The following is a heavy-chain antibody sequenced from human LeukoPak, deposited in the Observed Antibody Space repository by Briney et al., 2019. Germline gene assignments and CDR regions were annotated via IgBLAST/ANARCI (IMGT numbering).Heavy chain of an antibody. CDR2: ISAYNGNT. CDR1: GYTFTSYG. V-gene: IGHV1-18*01. J-gene: IGHJ6*02. D-gene: IGHD3-3*01. CDR3: ASGYLERDFWSGYYYYSGMDV. Sequence: ASVKVSCKASGYTFTSYGISWVRQAPGQGLEWMGWISAYNGNTNYAQKLQGRVTMTTDTSTSTAYMELRSLRSDDTAVYYCASGYLERDFWSGYYYYSGMDVWGQGTTVTVSS.